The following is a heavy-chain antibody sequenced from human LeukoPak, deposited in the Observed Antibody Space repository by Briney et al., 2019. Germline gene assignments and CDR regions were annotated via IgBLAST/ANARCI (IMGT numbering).Heavy chain of an antibody. J-gene: IGHJ4*02. CDR3: AKDRWYSSSWYDY. CDR2: ISGSGGST. V-gene: IGHV3-23*01. Sequence: GGSLRLSCAASGFTSSSYAISWVRQAPGKGRERVSAISGSGGSTYYADSVKGRFTISRDNSKNTLYLQMNSLRAEDTAVYYCAKDRWYSSSWYDYWGQGTLVTVSS. CDR1: GFTSSSYA. D-gene: IGHD6-13*01.